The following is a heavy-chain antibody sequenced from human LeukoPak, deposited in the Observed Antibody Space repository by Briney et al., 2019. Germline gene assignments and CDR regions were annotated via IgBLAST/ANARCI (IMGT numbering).Heavy chain of an antibody. CDR1: GGSISSSNYY. CDR2: IYYSGST. CDR3: ASLNYHDSSGFSSGFDY. D-gene: IGHD3-22*01. Sequence: SETLSLTCTVSGGSISSSNYYWGWIRQPPGKGLEWIGSIYYSGSTYYYPSLKSRVTISVDTSKNLFSLKLTSVTAADTAVYYCASLNYHDSSGFSSGFDYWGQGTLVSVSS. V-gene: IGHV4-39*07. J-gene: IGHJ4*02.